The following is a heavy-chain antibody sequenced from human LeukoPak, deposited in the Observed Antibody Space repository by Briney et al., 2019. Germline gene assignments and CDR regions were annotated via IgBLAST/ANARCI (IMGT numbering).Heavy chain of an antibody. J-gene: IGHJ4*02. D-gene: IGHD7-27*01. CDR2: IYHSGST. Sequence: GSLRLSCAASGFTFSAYSMNWVRQAPGKGLEWIGEIYHSGSTNYNPSLRSRVTISVDKSKNQFSLKLSSVTAADTAVYYCARVLDWGVYFEYWGQGTLVSVSS. CDR3: ARVLDWGVYFEY. CDR1: GFTFSAYS. V-gene: IGHV4-4*02.